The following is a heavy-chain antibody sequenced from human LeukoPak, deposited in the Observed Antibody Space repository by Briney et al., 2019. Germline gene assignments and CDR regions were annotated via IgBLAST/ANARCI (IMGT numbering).Heavy chain of an antibody. CDR3: ARGDSGYDYGFDN. CDR2: NTPIFGTT. D-gene: IGHD5-12*01. V-gene: IGHV1-69*05. CDR1: GGTFSSHA. Sequence: ATVKVSCKASGGTFSSHAISWVRQAPGQGLEWVGGNTPIFGTTNYAQKFQGRVTITTDESTSTGYMELRSLRSDDTAVYYCARGDSGYDYGFDNWGQGTLVTVSS. J-gene: IGHJ4*02.